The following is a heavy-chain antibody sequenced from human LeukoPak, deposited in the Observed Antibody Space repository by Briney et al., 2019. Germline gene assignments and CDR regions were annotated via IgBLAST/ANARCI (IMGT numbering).Heavy chain of an antibody. CDR1: GYGFSTYW. Sequence: GGSLQISSEGSGYGFSTYWIAWGRPMPGKGGGWMGSNYPRDCEIRYSPSFQGQVTISADNSISTAYLQWSSLKASDTAMYYCARPAYSSSLSSHFDPWGQGTLVTVSS. CDR3: ARPAYSSSLSSHFDP. CDR2: NYPRDCEI. D-gene: IGHD6-13*01. V-gene: IGHV5-51*01. J-gene: IGHJ5*02.